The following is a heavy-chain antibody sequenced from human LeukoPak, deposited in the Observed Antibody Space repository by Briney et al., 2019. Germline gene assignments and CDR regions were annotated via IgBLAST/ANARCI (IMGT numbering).Heavy chain of an antibody. CDR1: GFTFSSYG. CDR3: AKAPGGVLLWFGEFIDY. V-gene: IGHV3-30*18. CDR2: ISYDGSNK. J-gene: IGHJ4*02. Sequence: GRSLRLSCVASGFTFSSYGMHWVRQAPGKGLEWVAVISYDGSNKYYADSVKGRFTISRDNSKNTLYLQMNSLRAEDTAVYYCAKAPGGVLLWFGEFIDYWGQGTLVTVSS. D-gene: IGHD3-10*01.